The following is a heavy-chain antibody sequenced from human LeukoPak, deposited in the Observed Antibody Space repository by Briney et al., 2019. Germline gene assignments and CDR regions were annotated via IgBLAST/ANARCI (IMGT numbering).Heavy chain of an antibody. J-gene: IGHJ4*02. V-gene: IGHV3-64*01. D-gene: IGHD5-24*01. Sequence: GGSLRLSCAASGFTLSGYVMHWVRQVPGKGPESVSAITSNGGTTYYASSVKGRFTISRDNSKNTLYLQMGSLRTEDMAVYYCARENGGGSDYWGQGTLVTVSS. CDR2: ITSNGGTT. CDR1: GFTLSGYV. CDR3: ARENGGGSDY.